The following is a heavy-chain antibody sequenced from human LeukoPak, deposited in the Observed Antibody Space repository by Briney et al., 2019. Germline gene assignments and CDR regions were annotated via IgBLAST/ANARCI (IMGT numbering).Heavy chain of an antibody. J-gene: IGHJ4*02. Sequence: GGSLRLSCAASGFMFSTYWMTWVRQAPGKGLEWVANIKPDGSETYYLDPVKGRFTISRDNAKNLLYLQMNSLRGEDAAVYYCGGFGYEAAVDLWGQGTLVNVSS. CDR1: GFMFSTYW. D-gene: IGHD6-13*01. CDR3: GGFGYEAAVDL. CDR2: IKPDGSET. V-gene: IGHV3-7*01.